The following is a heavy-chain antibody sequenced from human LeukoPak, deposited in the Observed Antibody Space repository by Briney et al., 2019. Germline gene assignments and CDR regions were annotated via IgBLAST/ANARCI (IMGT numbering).Heavy chain of an antibody. D-gene: IGHD3-22*01. CDR3: AKGNSGYYNDASDI. CDR2: ISGSGGTT. J-gene: IGHJ3*02. Sequence: GGSLRLSCAASGFTFSNYGMSWVRQAPGKGLEWVSSISGSGGTTYYADSVKGRFTISRDKSKNTLYLQMNSLRAEDTAVYYCAKGNSGYYNDASDIWGQGTMVTVSS. V-gene: IGHV3-23*01. CDR1: GFTFSNYG.